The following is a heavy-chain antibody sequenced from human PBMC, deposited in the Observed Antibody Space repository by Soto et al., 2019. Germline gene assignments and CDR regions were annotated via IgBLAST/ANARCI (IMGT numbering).Heavy chain of an antibody. CDR3: ARDIGFDIDY. CDR2: IYSKAGTI. CDR1: GYTFNDFG. V-gene: IGHV1-18*01. Sequence: QVQLVQSGAEVQKPGASVKASCKTSGYTFNDFGITWVRHAPGLRLEWLGWIYSKAGTINFAPKFQGRVIMTRDTSTSTAYMELPILTFDDSPVYFCARDIGFDIDYWGQGNLVTVS. D-gene: IGHD5-12*01. J-gene: IGHJ4*02.